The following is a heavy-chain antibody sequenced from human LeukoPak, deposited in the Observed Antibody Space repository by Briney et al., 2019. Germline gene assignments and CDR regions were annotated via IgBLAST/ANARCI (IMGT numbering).Heavy chain of an antibody. D-gene: IGHD1-26*01. V-gene: IGHV3-23*01. CDR1: GLTFSSFG. CDR3: AKVKGGGSYYAYFDY. Sequence: SGGSLRVSCAASGLTFSSFGMSWVRQARGKGVEWVSAISCTGGTAFYADCEKGRFTISRHNSKNTLYLQMNSLRAEDTAVYYCAKVKGGGSYYAYFDYWGQGTLVTVSS. CDR2: ISCTGGTA. J-gene: IGHJ4*02.